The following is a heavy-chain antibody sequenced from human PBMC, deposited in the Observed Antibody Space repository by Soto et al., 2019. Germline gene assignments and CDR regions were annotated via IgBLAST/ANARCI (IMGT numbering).Heavy chain of an antibody. CDR3: AKDFTPPLDY. J-gene: IGHJ4*02. CDR1: GFTFSSCA. Sequence: GGSLRLSCAAFGFTFSSCAMSWVRQGPGKGLEWVSAISGSGDSTYYADSVKGRFTISRDNSKNTLHLQMNSLRADDTAVYYCAKDFTPPLDYWGQGTVVTVSS. V-gene: IGHV3-23*01. CDR2: ISGSGDST.